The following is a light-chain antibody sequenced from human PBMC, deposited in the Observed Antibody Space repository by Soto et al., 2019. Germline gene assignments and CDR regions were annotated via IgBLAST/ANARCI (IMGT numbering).Light chain of an antibody. V-gene: IGKV1-5*03. Sequence: DIQMTQSPSTLSASVGDRVTITCRVSQSISSWLAWYQQKPGKAPKLLIYKASSLESGVPSRFSGRGSGTEFTLTISSLQPDDFASYYCQQYNSFSGTFGQGTKVEVK. CDR1: QSISSW. CDR3: QQYNSFSGT. J-gene: IGKJ1*01. CDR2: KAS.